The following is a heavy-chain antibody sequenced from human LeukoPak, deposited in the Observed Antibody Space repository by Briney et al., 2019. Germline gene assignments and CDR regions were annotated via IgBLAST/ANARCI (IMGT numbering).Heavy chain of an antibody. J-gene: IGHJ3*02. CDR1: GGSISSYY. CDR2: IYYSGST. D-gene: IGHD3-3*01. Sequence: PSETLSLTCTVSGGSISSYYWSWIRQPPGKGLEWIGYIYYSGSTNYNPSLKSRVTISVDTSKNQFSLKLSSVTAADTDVYYCAREDGVASNAFDIWGQGTMVTVSS. CDR3: AREDGVASNAFDI. V-gene: IGHV4-59*01.